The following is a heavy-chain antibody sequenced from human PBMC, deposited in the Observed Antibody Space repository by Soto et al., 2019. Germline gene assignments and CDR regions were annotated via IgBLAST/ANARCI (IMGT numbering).Heavy chain of an antibody. Sequence: QVQLVQSGAEVKKPGSSVKVSCKASGGTFSSYAISWVRQAPGQGLEWMGGIIPIFGTANYAQKFQGRVTITADESTSTAYMELSSLRSEDTAVYYGAENLGVRAANDSYYYYGMDVWGQGTTVTVSS. J-gene: IGHJ6*02. CDR1: GGTFSSYA. V-gene: IGHV1-69*01. D-gene: IGHD2-2*01. CDR2: IIPIFGTA. CDR3: AENLGVRAANDSYYYYGMDV.